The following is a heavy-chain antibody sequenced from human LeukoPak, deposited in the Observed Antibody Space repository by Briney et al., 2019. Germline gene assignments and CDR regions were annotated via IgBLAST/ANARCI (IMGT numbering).Heavy chain of an antibody. CDR1: GGSISSSSYY. D-gene: IGHD3-3*01. Sequence: SETLSLTCTVSGGSISSSSYYWGWIRQPPGKGLDWIGSIYYSGSTYYNPSLKSRVTISVDTSKNQFSLKLSSVTAADTAVYYCARSGFRVGDSDYWGQGTLVTVSS. CDR3: ARSGFRVGDSDY. J-gene: IGHJ4*02. V-gene: IGHV4-39*07. CDR2: IYYSGST.